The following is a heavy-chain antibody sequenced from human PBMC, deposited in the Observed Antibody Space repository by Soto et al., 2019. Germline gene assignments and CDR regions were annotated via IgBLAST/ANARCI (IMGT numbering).Heavy chain of an antibody. Sequence: GGSLRLCCVVSGFTFNTFAMTWVRQAPGKGLEWVSALSGSGSLSYYADSVKGRFTISRDNSKNTLYLQMNNLRVDETAVYFCARDRGGALDSWGQGTLVTVSS. J-gene: IGHJ4*02. D-gene: IGHD2-15*01. CDR1: GFTFNTFA. CDR3: ARDRGGALDS. V-gene: IGHV3-23*01. CDR2: LSGSGSLS.